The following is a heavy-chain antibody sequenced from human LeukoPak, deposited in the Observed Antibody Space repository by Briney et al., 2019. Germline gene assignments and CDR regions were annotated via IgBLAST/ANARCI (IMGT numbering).Heavy chain of an antibody. CDR3: ARVIAARPSWFDP. J-gene: IGHJ5*02. V-gene: IGHV4-59*01. D-gene: IGHD6-6*01. Sequence: PSETLSLTCTVSGGSISSYYWSWIRQPPGKGLEWIGYIYYSGSTNYNPSLKSRVTISVDTSTNQFSLKLSSVTAADTAVYYCARVIAARPSWFDPWGQGTLVTVSS. CDR1: GGSISSYY. CDR2: IYYSGST.